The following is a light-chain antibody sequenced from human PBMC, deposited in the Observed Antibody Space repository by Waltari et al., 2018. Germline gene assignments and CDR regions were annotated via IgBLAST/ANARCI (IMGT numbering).Light chain of an antibody. V-gene: IGKV1-5*01. CDR1: QSISNW. CDR2: KAS. Sequence: IQVTQSPSTLSASVGDRVTITCRATQSISNWLAWYQQKPGKAPKLLIYKASPLESGVPSRFSGSGSGTEFTLTISSLQPDDFATYFCQQYNNYTPKTFGQGTKVDIK. CDR3: QQYNNYTPKT. J-gene: IGKJ1*01.